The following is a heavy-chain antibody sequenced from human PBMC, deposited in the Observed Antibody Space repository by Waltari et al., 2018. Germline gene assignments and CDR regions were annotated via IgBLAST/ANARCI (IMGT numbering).Heavy chain of an antibody. J-gene: IGHJ4*02. CDR1: GYSINSGYY. V-gene: IGHV4-38-2*01. Sequence: QVQLQASGPGLLKSSETLSLTCGVSGYSINSGYYWGWIGQPPGKGLEWMGTIYHDGSTFYNPSIKSRLTMSMDTSKNEFSLKLSSVTAADMAVYYCTRQVLGYCTSAPCRRLDSWGQGTLVTVSS. CDR2: IYHDGST. CDR3: TRQVLGYCTSAPCRRLDS. D-gene: IGHD2-2*03.